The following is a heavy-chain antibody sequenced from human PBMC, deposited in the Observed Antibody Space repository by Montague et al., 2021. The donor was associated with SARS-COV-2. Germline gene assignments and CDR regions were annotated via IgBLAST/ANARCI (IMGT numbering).Heavy chain of an antibody. CDR2: IHHTGIT. D-gene: IGHD6-13*01. CDR3: ASHAVFQQLYS. Sequence: SETLSLTCAVSGASVSRINWWSWVRQPPGRGLEWIAEIHHTGITNFNPCPRSRVPISLDSSKNQLSLTLISVTAADTAIYYWASHAVFQQLYSWGQGTLVSVSS. J-gene: IGHJ4*02. CDR1: GASVSRINW. V-gene: IGHV4-4*02.